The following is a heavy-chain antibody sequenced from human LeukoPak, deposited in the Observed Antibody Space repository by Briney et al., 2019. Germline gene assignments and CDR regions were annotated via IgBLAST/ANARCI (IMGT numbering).Heavy chain of an antibody. CDR2: ISHSGTT. CDR3: ARGSLYYYGSGDWFDP. D-gene: IGHD3-10*01. J-gene: IGHJ5*02. V-gene: IGHV4-34*01. Sequence: SETLSLTCAVYGGSFSAYYWFWLRQPPGKGLEWIGEISHSGTTNYNPSLKSRVTISVDTSKNQFSLKLSSVTAADTAVYYCARGSLYYYGSGDWFDPWGQGTLVTVSS. CDR1: GGSFSAYY.